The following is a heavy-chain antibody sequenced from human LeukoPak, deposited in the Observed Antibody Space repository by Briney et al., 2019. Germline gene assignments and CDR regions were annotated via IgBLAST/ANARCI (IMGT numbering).Heavy chain of an antibody. D-gene: IGHD3-10*01. J-gene: IGHJ6*03. CDR3: VRESYSMDV. CDR2: ISGSGGST. CDR1: GFTFSIYS. V-gene: IGHV3-23*01. Sequence: GGSLRLSCAASGFTFSIYSMNWVRQAPGKGLEWVSAISGSGGSTYYADSVKGRFTISRDNSKNTLYLQMNSLRAEDTAVYYCVRESYSMDVWGEGTTVTVSS.